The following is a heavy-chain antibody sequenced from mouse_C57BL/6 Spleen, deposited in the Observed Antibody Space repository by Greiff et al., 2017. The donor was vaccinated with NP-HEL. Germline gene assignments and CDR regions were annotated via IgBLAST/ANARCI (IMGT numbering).Heavy chain of an antibody. CDR3: ANLRWGSDYFDY. V-gene: IGHV1-82*01. J-gene: IGHJ2*01. CDR2: IYPGDGDT. D-gene: IGHD1-1*01. CDR1: GYAFSSSW. Sequence: QVQLQQSGPELVKPGASVKISCKASGYAFSSSWMNWVKQRPGKGLEWIGRIYPGDGDTNYNGKFKGKATLTADKSSSTAYMQLSSLTSEDSAVYFCANLRWGSDYFDYWGQGTTLTVSS.